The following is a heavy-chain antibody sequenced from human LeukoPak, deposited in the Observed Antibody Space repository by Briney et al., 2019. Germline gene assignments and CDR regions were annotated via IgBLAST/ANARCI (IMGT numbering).Heavy chain of an antibody. Sequence: SETLSLTCTVSGGSISSYYWSWIRQSPVKGLEWIGNLDFSGRTNYNPSLKSRVTLSIDTSQTQFSLKLSSVTAADTAVYYCARGYSGSYLFDYWGQGTLVTVSS. CDR1: GGSISSYY. CDR2: LDFSGRT. D-gene: IGHD1-26*01. CDR3: ARGYSGSYLFDY. J-gene: IGHJ4*02. V-gene: IGHV4-4*08.